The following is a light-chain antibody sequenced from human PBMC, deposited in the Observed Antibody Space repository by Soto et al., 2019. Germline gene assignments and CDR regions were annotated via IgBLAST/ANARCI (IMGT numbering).Light chain of an antibody. CDR3: QLRNNWPPSIT. CDR1: QSVSSN. CDR2: DAS. J-gene: IGKJ5*01. V-gene: IGKV3-11*01. Sequence: EIVMTQSPATLSVSPGERATLSCRASQSVSSNLAWYQQKPGQAPRLLIYDASTRATGIPARFRGSGSGTDFTLTISSLEPEDFAVYYCQLRNNWPPSITFGQGTRWRL.